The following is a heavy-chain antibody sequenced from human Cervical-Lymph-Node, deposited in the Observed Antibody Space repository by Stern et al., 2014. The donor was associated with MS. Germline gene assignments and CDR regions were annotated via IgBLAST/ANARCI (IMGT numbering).Heavy chain of an antibody. CDR2: VKHDGSEE. J-gene: IGHJ2*01. V-gene: IGHV3-7*01. CDR1: GFTFTTYW. D-gene: IGHD4-17*01. Sequence: EMQLVESGGGLVQPGGSLRLSCAASGFTFTTYWMSWVRQAPGKGLELVANVKHDGSEEYYVDSVKGRFTISRADAKTSLYLQMDSLRAEDTAVYYCARNAYGDLSYWYFDLWGRGTLVTVSS. CDR3: ARNAYGDLSYWYFDL.